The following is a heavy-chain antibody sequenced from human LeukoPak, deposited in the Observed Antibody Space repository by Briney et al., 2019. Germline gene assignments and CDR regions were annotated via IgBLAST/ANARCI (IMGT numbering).Heavy chain of an antibody. J-gene: IGHJ3*02. D-gene: IGHD1-1*01. CDR3: ARDTTGTTYAFDI. CDR1: GFTFSSYS. Sequence: GGSLKLSCAASGFTFSSYSMNWVRQAPGKGLGWVSSISSSSSYIYYADSVRGRFTISRDNAKNSLYLQMNSLRAEDTALYYCARDTTGTTYAFDIWGQGTVVTVSS. CDR2: ISSSSSYI. V-gene: IGHV3-21*01.